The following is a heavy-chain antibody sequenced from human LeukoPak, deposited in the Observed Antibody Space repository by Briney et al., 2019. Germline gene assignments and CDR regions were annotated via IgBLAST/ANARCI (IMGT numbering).Heavy chain of an antibody. CDR1: GYTFTGYY. D-gene: IGHD3-3*01. J-gene: IGHJ3*02. Sequence: ASVKVSCKASGYTFTGYYMHWVRQAPGQGLEWVGWINPNSGGTNYAQKFQGRVTMTRDTSISTAYMELSRLRSDDTAVYYCARVVYYDFWSGYSDAFDIWGQGTMVTVSS. V-gene: IGHV1-2*02. CDR3: ARVVYYDFWSGYSDAFDI. CDR2: INPNSGGT.